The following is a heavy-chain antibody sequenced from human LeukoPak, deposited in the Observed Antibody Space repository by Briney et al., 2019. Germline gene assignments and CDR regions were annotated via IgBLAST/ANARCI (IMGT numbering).Heavy chain of an antibody. CDR2: ISVGGGDT. CDR3: ARDEDRFGEFPDAFDI. V-gene: IGHV3-23*01. D-gene: IGHD3-10*01. J-gene: IGHJ3*02. Sequence: GGSLRLSCAASGFIFSSYVMGWVRQAPGKGLEWVSSISVGGGDTFASDSVKGRFTISRDNSKNTLYLQMNSLRAEDTAVYYCARDEDRFGEFPDAFDIWGQGTMVTVSS. CDR1: GFIFSSYV.